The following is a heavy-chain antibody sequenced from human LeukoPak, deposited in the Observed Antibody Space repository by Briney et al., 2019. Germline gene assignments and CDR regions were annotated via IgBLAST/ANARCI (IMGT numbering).Heavy chain of an antibody. V-gene: IGHV1-46*01. Sequence: ASVKVSCKASGYTFTTNYIHWVRQAPGQGLEWMGIINPSIGNTNYAQKFERRVTMTRDTSTSTAYMELSSLRSEDTAVYYRAIFEYSSSSVDYWGQGTLVTVSS. CDR3: AIFEYSSSSVDY. J-gene: IGHJ4*02. D-gene: IGHD6-6*01. CDR2: INPSIGNT. CDR1: GYTFTTNY.